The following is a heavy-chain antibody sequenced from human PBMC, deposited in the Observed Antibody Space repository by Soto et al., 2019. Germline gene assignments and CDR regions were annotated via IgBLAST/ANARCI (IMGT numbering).Heavy chain of an antibody. V-gene: IGHV5-10-1*01. CDR1: GYSFAGYW. Sequence: GESLKISCKGSGYSFAGYWITWVRQKPGKGLEWMGRIDPSDSQTYYSPSFRGRVTISVTKSITTVFLQWSSLRASDTAMYYCARQIYDSDTGPNFQYYFDSWGQGTPVTVSS. CDR2: IDPSDSQT. J-gene: IGHJ4*02. CDR3: ARQIYDSDTGPNFQYYFDS. D-gene: IGHD3-22*01.